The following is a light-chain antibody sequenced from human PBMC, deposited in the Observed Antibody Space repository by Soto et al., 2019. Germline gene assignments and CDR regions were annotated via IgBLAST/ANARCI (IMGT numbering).Light chain of an antibody. J-gene: IGKJ5*01. Sequence: EIMMTQSPATLSVSPGERATLSCRASQSVRNNLAWYQQKPGQAPRLLIYYASTTATGVPARFSVSGSGTEFTLTISSLQSEDSALYYCQQYNNWPPITFGQGTRLEIK. CDR3: QQYNNWPPIT. CDR2: YAS. CDR1: QSVRNN. V-gene: IGKV3-15*01.